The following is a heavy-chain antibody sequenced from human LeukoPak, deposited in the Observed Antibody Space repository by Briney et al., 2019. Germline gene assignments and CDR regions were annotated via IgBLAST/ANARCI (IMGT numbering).Heavy chain of an antibody. CDR2: ISGSGGST. Sequence: GGSLRLSCAASGFTFSSYSMNWVRQAPGKGLEWVSAISGSGGSTYYADSVKGRFTISRDNSKNTLYLQMNSLRAEDTAVYYCAIYYDSSGYYSFFPFDYWGQGTLVTVSS. CDR3: AIYYDSSGYYSFFPFDY. D-gene: IGHD3-22*01. V-gene: IGHV3-23*01. J-gene: IGHJ4*02. CDR1: GFTFSSYS.